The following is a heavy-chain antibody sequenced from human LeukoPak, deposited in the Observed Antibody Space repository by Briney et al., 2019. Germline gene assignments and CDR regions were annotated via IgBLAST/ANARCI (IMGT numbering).Heavy chain of an antibody. J-gene: IGHJ4*02. CDR1: GGSISSYY. V-gene: IGHV4-59*08. CDR2: IDYSGST. D-gene: IGHD2-2*01. CDR3: ARRRYCSSTSCWYYFDY. Sequence: PSETLSLTCTVSGGSISSYYWSWIRQPPGKGLEWIGNIDYSGSTNYSPSLKSRVTISVDTSKNQFSLKVSSVTAADTAVYYCARRRYCSSTSCWYYFDYWGQGTLVTVSS.